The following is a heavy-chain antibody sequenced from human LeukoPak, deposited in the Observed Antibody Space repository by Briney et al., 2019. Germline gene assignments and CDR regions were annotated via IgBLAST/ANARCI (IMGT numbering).Heavy chain of an antibody. CDR3: SLARSEYHYGMDV. CDR2: AYSRSRGGR. Sequence: SQTLSLTCAISGDSVSSNSVAWNWIRQSPSRGLEWLGRAYSRSRGGRDYAISVRSRINIDTDTSRNQFSLQLTSVTPEDTAVYYCSLARSEYHYGMDVWGQGTTVTVSS. J-gene: IGHJ6*02. V-gene: IGHV6-1*01. CDR1: GDSVSSNSVA.